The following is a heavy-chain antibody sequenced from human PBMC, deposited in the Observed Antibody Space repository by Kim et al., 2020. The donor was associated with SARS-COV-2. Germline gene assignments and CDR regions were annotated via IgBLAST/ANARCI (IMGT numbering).Heavy chain of an antibody. Sequence: GGSLRLSCAASGFTFSNYAMNWVRQAPGKGLEWVSTITGSGGTTICADSVKGRFTIFRDNSENTLYLQMNSLRAEDTAIYYCASRGLSGTYSGFDYWGQGTLVTVSS. J-gene: IGHJ4*02. CDR3: ASRGLSGTYSGFDY. D-gene: IGHD1-26*01. CDR2: ITGSGGTT. CDR1: GFTFSNYA. V-gene: IGHV3-23*01.